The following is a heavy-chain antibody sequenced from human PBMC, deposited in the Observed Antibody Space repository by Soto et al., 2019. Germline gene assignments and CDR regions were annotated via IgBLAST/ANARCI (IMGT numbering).Heavy chain of an antibody. Sequence: QVQLVQSGAEVKKPGASVKVSCKASGYTFTSYDINWVRQATGQGLEWMGWMNPNSGNTGYAQKFQGRVTMTRNTSIITAYMELSSLRSEDTAVYYCARGYCSGGSCFPFDWYFDLWGRGTLVTVSS. CDR2: MNPNSGNT. D-gene: IGHD2-15*01. CDR1: GYTFTSYD. CDR3: ARGYCSGGSCFPFDWYFDL. V-gene: IGHV1-8*01. J-gene: IGHJ2*01.